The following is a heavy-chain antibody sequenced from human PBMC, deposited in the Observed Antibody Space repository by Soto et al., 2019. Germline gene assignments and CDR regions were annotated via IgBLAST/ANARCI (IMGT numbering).Heavy chain of an antibody. CDR2: IYHSGST. J-gene: IGHJ5*02. D-gene: IGHD2-15*01. CDR3: DRGGAGWSGGSCDYGFDP. Sequence: SETLSLTCAVSGGSISSGGYSGSWIRQPPGEGLEWVGYIYHSGSTYYKPSLKRRVTISVDRSKNLFSLKLSSVTAADTAVYYWDRGGAGWSGGSCDYGFDPWGQGTLVTVSS. V-gene: IGHV4-30-2*01. CDR1: GGSISSGGYS.